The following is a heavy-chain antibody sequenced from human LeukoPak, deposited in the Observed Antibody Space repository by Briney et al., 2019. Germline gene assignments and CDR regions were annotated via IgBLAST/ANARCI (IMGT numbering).Heavy chain of an antibody. CDR2: IIPIFGTA. V-gene: IGHV1-69*13. CDR1: GYTFTGYY. D-gene: IGHD3-22*01. J-gene: IGHJ6*02. Sequence: SVKVSCKASGYTFTGYYMHWVRQAPGQGLEWMGGIIPIFGTANYAQKFQGRVTITADESTSTAYMELSSLRSEDTAVYYCARGTMIVVATPYYGMDVWGQGTTVTVSS. CDR3: ARGTMIVVATPYYGMDV.